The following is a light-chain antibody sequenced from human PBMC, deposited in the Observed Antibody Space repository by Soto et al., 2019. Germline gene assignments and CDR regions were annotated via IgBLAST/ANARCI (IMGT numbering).Light chain of an antibody. CDR3: QQYGSSPRT. V-gene: IGKV3-15*01. Sequence: EIVMTQSPATLSVSPGERATLSCRASQSVSSNLAWYQQKPGQAPRLLIYGASTRATGVPARVSGSASGTEFTLTISRLDPEDFAVYFCQQYGSSPRTFGQGTKVDIK. CDR1: QSVSSN. CDR2: GAS. J-gene: IGKJ1*01.